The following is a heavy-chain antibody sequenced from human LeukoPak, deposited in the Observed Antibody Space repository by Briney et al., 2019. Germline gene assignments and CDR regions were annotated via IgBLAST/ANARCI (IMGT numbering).Heavy chain of an antibody. CDR3: ARAPSSGWYVTSYYFDY. Sequence: PSETLSLTCTVSGGSISSYYWSWIRQPPGKGLEWIGYIYYSGSTNYNPSLKSRVTVSVDTSKNQFSLKLSSVTAADTAVYYCARAPSSGWYVTSYYFDYWGQGTLVTVSS. V-gene: IGHV4-59*01. CDR2: IYYSGST. J-gene: IGHJ4*02. D-gene: IGHD6-19*01. CDR1: GGSISSYY.